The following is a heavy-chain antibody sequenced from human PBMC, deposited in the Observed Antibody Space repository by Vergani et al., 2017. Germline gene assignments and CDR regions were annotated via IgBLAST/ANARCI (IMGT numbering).Heavy chain of an antibody. J-gene: IGHJ6*03. CDR1: GDSVSSNRAA. CDR2: TDYRSKWYN. V-gene: IGHV6-1*01. D-gene: IGHD7-27*01. Sequence: QVQLQQSGPGLVKPSQTLSLTCDISGDSVSSNRAAWNWFRQSPSRGLEWLGRTDYRSKWYNDYALSVKSRITINPDTSKNQFSLQLNSVTPEDTAVYYCARELTGQYYYCMDVWGKGTTVTVSS. CDR3: ARELTGQYYYCMDV.